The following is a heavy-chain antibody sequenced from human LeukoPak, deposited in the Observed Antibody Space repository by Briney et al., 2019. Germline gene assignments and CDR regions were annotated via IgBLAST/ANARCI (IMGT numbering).Heavy chain of an antibody. Sequence: SETLSLTCAVSGGSISSSNWWSWVRQSPGKGLEWIGEIHHSGTTNYNPSLKSRFTISVDKSKEQFSLKLSSVAAADTAVYYCARGEDSASWLIDSWGQGTLVTVSS. V-gene: IGHV4-4*02. CDR1: GGSISSSNW. J-gene: IGHJ4*02. CDR3: ARGEDSASWLIDS. CDR2: IHHSGTT. D-gene: IGHD6-13*01.